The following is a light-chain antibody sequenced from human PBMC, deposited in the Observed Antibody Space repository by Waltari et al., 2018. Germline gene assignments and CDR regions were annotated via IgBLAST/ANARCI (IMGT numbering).Light chain of an antibody. V-gene: IGLV1-40*01. CDR3: QSYDSSLSAV. J-gene: IGLJ3*02. CDR1: SSNIGAGYD. CDR2: AYS. Sequence: QSVLTQTPSVSGAPGPRVTISCPGTSSNIGAGYDVHWYQQLPGAAPKLLIYAYSNRPSGVPDRFYGSRSGTSASLAITGLQAEDEADYYCQSYDSSLSAVFGGGTKLTVL.